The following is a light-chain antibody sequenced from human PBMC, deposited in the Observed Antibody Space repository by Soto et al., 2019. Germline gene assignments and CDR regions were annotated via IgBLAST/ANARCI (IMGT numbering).Light chain of an antibody. J-gene: IGLJ1*01. CDR2: DVS. Sequence: QSALTQPASVSGSPGQSITISCTGTSSDVGGYSYVSWYQQHPGKAPKLMICDVSNRPSGVSSRFSGSKSDNTASLTISGLQAEDEADDYCSSYTTSTTFVFGTGIKLTVL. CDR1: SSDVGGYSY. CDR3: SSYTTSTTFV. V-gene: IGLV2-14*01.